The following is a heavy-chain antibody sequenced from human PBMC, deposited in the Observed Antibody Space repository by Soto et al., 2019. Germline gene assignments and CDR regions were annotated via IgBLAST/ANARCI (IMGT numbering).Heavy chain of an antibody. J-gene: IGHJ5*02. CDR1: GFTFNNHG. V-gene: IGHV3-33*01. D-gene: IGHD2-15*01. CDR3: ARDPKSNCSDNGCYLISGWFDP. CDR2: IWYDGSNK. Sequence: PGGSLRLSCAASGFTFNNHGMNWVRQAPGKGLEWVAVIWYDGSNKYYTDSVKGRFTISRDNSKNTLYLQMNSLRAEDTAVYYCARDPKSNCSDNGCYLISGWFDPWGQGTLVTVSS.